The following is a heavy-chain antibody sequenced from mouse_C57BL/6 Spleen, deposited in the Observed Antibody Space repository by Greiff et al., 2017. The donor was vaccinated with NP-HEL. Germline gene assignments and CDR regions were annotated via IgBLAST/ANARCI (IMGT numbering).Heavy chain of an antibody. CDR2: IYPGDGDT. CDR1: GYAFSSSW. J-gene: IGHJ3*01. CDR3: ASLDYGSYERFAS. D-gene: IGHD2-1*01. V-gene: IGHV1-82*01. Sequence: VQLQQSGPELVKPGASVKISCKASGYAFSSSWMNWVKQRPGKGLEWIGRIYPGDGDTNYNGKFKGKATLTADKSSSTAYMQLSSLTSEDSAVYFWASLDYGSYERFASSGHGTLVTVSA.